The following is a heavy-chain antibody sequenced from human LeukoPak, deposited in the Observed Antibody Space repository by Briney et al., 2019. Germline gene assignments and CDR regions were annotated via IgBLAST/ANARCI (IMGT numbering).Heavy chain of an antibody. CDR1: GYIFTPHH. CDR3: AMSVEMPPIPSFDY. D-gene: IGHD5-24*01. V-gene: IGHV1-3*01. Sequence: GASVKVSCKTSGYIFTPHHIHWMRQAPGQGLELLGWVSAANNPEYSQKFQGRVVITRDASATTSYLELNSLRSEDAAVYYCAMSVEMPPIPSFDYWGQGTLVTVSS. J-gene: IGHJ4*02. CDR2: VSAANNP.